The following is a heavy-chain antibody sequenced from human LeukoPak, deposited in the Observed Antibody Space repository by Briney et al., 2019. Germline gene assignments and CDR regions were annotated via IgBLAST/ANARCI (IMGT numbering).Heavy chain of an antibody. CDR1: GGSFRGYY. J-gene: IGHJ3*02. V-gene: IGHV4-34*01. CDR3: ARARGALGYCSSTSCSTLGAFDI. D-gene: IGHD2-2*01. CDR2: INHSGST. Sequence: SETLSLTFPVCGGSFRGYYWSWIRQPPGKGLDWIGEINHSGSTNYNPSLKSRVTISVDTSKNQFSLKLSSVTAADTAVYYCARARGALGYCSSTSCSTLGAFDIWGQGTMVTVSS.